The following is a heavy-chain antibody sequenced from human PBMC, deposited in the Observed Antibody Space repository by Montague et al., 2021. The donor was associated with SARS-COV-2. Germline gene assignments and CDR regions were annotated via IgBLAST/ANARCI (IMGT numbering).Heavy chain of an antibody. Sequence: SLSLSCPASGFTFSSYSMNWVRQAPGKGLEWVSSISSSSSYIYYADSVKGRFTISRDNAKNSLYLQMNSLRAEDTAVYYCARDSRVIPGYWGQGTLVTVSS. CDR3: ARDSRVIPGY. J-gene: IGHJ4*02. D-gene: IGHD2-2*01. CDR1: GFTFSSYS. V-gene: IGHV3-21*01. CDR2: ISSSSSYI.